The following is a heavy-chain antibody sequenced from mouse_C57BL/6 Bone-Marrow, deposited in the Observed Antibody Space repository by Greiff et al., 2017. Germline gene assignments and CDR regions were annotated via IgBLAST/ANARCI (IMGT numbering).Heavy chain of an antibody. CDR3: TTYYDYDDGFGTPFAY. J-gene: IGHJ3*01. Sequence: EVKVEESGGGLVQPGGSMKLSCAASGFTFSDAWMDWVRQSPEKGLEWVAEIRNKANNHATYYAESVKGRFTISRDDSKSSVYLQMNSLRAEDTGIYYGTTYYDYDDGFGTPFAYWGQGTLVTVSA. CDR1: GFTFSDAW. D-gene: IGHD2-4*01. V-gene: IGHV6-6*01. CDR2: IRNKANNHAT.